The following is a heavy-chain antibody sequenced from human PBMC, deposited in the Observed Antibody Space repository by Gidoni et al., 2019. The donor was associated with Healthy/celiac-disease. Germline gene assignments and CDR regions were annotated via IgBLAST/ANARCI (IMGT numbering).Heavy chain of an antibody. CDR1: GFTFSSYA. J-gene: IGHJ4*02. CDR3: ARPYYDSSGYNWGPFDY. V-gene: IGHV3-30-3*01. Sequence: QVQLVESGGGVVQPGRSLRLSCAASGFTFSSYAMHGVRQAPGKGLELVAVISYDGSNKYYADSVKGRFTICRDNSKNTLYQQMNSLRAEDTAVYYCARPYYDSSGYNWGPFDYWGQGTLVTVSS. D-gene: IGHD3-22*01. CDR2: ISYDGSNK.